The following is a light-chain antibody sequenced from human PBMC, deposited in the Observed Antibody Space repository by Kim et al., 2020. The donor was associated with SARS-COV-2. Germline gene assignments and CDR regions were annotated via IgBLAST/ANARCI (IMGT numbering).Light chain of an antibody. CDR3: AAWDGRLNGVV. CDR2: THE. Sequence: GQRVTSSCSGSSSSTGSNSLNWYQQHPGTAPKLLVITHEIRPSVVPDRFWGSKSVTSASLAIIGLQSEDEADYYCAAWDGRLNGVVFVGGTQLTVL. V-gene: IGLV1-44*01. J-gene: IGLJ2*01. CDR1: SSSTGSNS.